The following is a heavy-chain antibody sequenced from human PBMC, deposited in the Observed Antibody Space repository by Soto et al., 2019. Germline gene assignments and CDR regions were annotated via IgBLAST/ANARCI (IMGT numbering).Heavy chain of an antibody. CDR3: ARSPDYDFWSGRYTSYYYYGMDV. J-gene: IGHJ6*02. D-gene: IGHD3-3*01. CDR1: GYSFTSYW. CDR2: IYPGDSDT. Sequence: GESLKISCKGSGYSFTSYWIGWVRQMPGKGLEWMGIIYPGDSDTRYSPSFQGQVTISADKSISTAYLQWSSLKASDTAMYYCARSPDYDFWSGRYTSYYYYGMDVWGQRTTVTV. V-gene: IGHV5-51*01.